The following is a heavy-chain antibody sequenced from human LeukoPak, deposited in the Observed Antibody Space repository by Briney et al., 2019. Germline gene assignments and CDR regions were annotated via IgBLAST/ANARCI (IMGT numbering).Heavy chain of an antibody. CDR2: IYPTGST. J-gene: IGHJ4*02. Sequence: SETLSLTCTVSGYSISSGYFWGWIRQPPGKGPEWIGNIYPTGSTYYNPSLKSRVTISVDTSKNQFSLKVSSVSAADTAVYYCASLNYYDSSVIYWGQGTLVTVSS. V-gene: IGHV4-38-2*02. CDR3: ASLNYYDSSVIY. D-gene: IGHD3-22*01. CDR1: GYSISSGYF.